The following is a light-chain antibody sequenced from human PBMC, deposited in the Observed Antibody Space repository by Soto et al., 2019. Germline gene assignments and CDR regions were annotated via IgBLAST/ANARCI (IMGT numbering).Light chain of an antibody. V-gene: IGLV1-40*01. CDR1: SSNIGAGYD. Sequence: QSVLTQTPSVSGAPGQKITMSCTGSSSNIGAGYDVHWYQQVPGAAPRLLIYADNNRPSGVPDRFSASKSGTSASLAITGLQGEDEANYYCCSYAGSYTHVVFGGGTKVTVL. J-gene: IGLJ2*01. CDR3: CSYAGSYTHVV. CDR2: ADN.